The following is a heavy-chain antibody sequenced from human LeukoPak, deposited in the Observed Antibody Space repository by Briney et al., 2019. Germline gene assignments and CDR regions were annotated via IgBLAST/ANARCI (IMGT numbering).Heavy chain of an antibody. CDR1: GGSISSSSYY. Sequence: SETLSLTCTVSGGSISSSSYYWGWIRQPPGKGLEWIGSIYYSGSTYYNPSLKSRVTISVDTSKNQFSLKLSSVTAADTAVYYCARHCGDYDLWSGYPNWFDPWGQGTLVTVSS. J-gene: IGHJ5*02. D-gene: IGHD3-3*01. V-gene: IGHV4-39*01. CDR3: ARHCGDYDLWSGYPNWFDP. CDR2: IYYSGST.